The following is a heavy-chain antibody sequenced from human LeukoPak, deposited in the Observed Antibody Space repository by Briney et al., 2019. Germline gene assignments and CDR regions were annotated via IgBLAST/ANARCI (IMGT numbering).Heavy chain of an antibody. J-gene: IGHJ6*02. Sequence: ASVKVSCKTSGGTFSSYAISWVRQAPGQGPEWMGRINPMLDLTNYAQKTQARVTFTADKSTNTVYMELSSLSSGDTAVYYCAREGRESSGWYRGRYYYSGIDVWGQGTTVIVSS. D-gene: IGHD6-19*01. CDR3: AREGRESSGWYRGRYYYSGIDV. V-gene: IGHV1-69*04. CDR2: INPMLDLT. CDR1: GGTFSSYA.